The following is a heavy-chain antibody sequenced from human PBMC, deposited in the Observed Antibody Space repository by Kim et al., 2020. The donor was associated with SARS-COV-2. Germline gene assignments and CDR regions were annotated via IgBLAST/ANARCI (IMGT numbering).Heavy chain of an antibody. J-gene: IGHJ4*01. CDR2: INHSGST. V-gene: IGHV4-34*01. CDR1: GGSFSGYY. CDR3: ARGGRDFWSGYYIAFDY. Sequence: SETLSLTCAVYGGSFSGYYWSWIRQPPGKGLEWIGEINHSGSTNYNPSLKSRVTISVDTSKNQFSLKLSSVTAADTAVYYCARGGRDFWSGYYIAFDYWG. D-gene: IGHD3-3*01.